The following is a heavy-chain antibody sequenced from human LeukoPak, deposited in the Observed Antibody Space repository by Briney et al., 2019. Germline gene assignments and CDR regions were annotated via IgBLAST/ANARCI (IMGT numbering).Heavy chain of an antibody. CDR2: TDPSDSYT. CDR1: GYSFNTYW. J-gene: IGHJ4*02. CDR3: ARHVEMATTFDY. Sequence: KRGESLRISCKGSGYSFNTYWISWVRKMPGKGLEWMGTTDPSDSYTKYSPSFHGHVTISADKSISTAYLQWSGLKASDTAMYYCARHVEMATTFDYWGQGTLVTVSS. V-gene: IGHV5-10-1*01. D-gene: IGHD5-24*01.